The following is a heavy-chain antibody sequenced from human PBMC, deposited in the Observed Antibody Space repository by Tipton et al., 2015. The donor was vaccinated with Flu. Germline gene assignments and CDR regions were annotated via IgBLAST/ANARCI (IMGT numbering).Heavy chain of an antibody. V-gene: IGHV3-48*03. CDR1: GFTFSSYE. J-gene: IGHJ4*02. D-gene: IGHD7-27*01. CDR2: ISSSGSTI. Sequence: SLRLSCAASGFTFSSYEMNWVRQAPGKGLEWLSYISSSGSTISYADSVRDRFTISRDNAKNSLYLQLNSLRVEDTAVYYCATLTGDDYWGQGDLVTVSS. CDR3: ATLTGDDY.